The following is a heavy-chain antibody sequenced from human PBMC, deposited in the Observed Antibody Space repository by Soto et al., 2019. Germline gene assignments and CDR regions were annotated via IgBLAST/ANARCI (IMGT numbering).Heavy chain of an antibody. D-gene: IGHD3-22*01. CDR2: IDWDDDK. V-gene: IGHV2-70*04. Sequence: SGPTLVNPTQTLTLTCTFSGFSLSTSGMRVSWIRQPPGKALEWLARIDWDDDKFYSTSLKTRLTISKDTSKNQVVLTMTNMDPVDTATYYCARMGGYYYDSSGYYSMVGYFDYWRQGTLVTVSS. CDR1: GFSLSTSGMR. J-gene: IGHJ4*02. CDR3: ARMGGYYYDSSGYYSMVGYFDY.